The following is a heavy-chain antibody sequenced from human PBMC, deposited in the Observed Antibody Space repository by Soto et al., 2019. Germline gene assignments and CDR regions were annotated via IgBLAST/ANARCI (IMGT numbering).Heavy chain of an antibody. CDR1: GGSFSGYY. D-gene: IGHD2-15*01. CDR2: INHSGST. V-gene: IGHV4-34*01. CDR3: ARWAVDKRIYCSGGSCYFAFDI. Sequence: QVQLQQWGAGLLKPSETLSLTCAVYGGSFSGYYWSWIRQPPGKGLEWIGEINHSGSTNYNPSIKSRVTISVDTSKNQFSLKLSSVTAADTAVYYCARWAVDKRIYCSGGSCYFAFDIWGQGTMVTVSS. J-gene: IGHJ3*02.